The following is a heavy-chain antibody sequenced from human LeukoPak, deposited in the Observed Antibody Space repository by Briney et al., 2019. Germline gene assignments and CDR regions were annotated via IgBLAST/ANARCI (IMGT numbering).Heavy chain of an antibody. CDR1: GGSISSRAYY. CDR3: ERHGRYYDSSGTDY. D-gene: IGHD3-22*01. J-gene: IGHJ4*02. Sequence: SSDALSLTCAFSGGSISSRAYYWGWIRQPPGEWLEWIWCIYYTGSTYSNPSRKSRLTMSVATSTTQFHLRMNYVTDADTAVYYCERHGRYYDSSGTDYWGQGTLVTVSS. CDR2: IYYTGST. V-gene: IGHV4-39*01.